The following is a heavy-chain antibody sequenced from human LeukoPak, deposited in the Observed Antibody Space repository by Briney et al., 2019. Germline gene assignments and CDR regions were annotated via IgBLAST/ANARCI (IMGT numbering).Heavy chain of an antibody. CDR1: GFTFGDYA. V-gene: IGHV3-49*04. D-gene: IGHD3-22*01. CDR3: TRVTYYYDNSGYFHFDS. CDR2: IRRKAHGGTT. J-gene: IGHJ4*02. Sequence: GGSLRLSCTTSGFTFGDYAMSWVRQAPGKGLEWVSFIRRKAHGGTTENAASVKGRFSSSRDDSKSIAYLQMNSLKTEDTAVYFCTRVTYYYDNSGYFHFDSWGQGSLVTVSS.